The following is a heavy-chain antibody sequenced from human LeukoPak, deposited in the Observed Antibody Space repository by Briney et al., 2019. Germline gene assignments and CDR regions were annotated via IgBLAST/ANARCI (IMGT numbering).Heavy chain of an antibody. CDR1: GYTFTNYY. CDR3: ARAGGEDADCDY. Sequence: ASVKVSCKASGYTFTNYYIHWVRQAPGHGLEWMGISNPSGDSTNYAQKFQGRVTMTRDTSISTAYMERSRLRSDDTAVYYCARAGGEDADCDYWGQGTVVSVSS. CDR2: SNPSGDST. J-gene: IGHJ4*02. V-gene: IGHV1-46*01. D-gene: IGHD3-16*01.